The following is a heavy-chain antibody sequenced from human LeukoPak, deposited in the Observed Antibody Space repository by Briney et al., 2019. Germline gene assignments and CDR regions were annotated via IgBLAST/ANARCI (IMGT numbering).Heavy chain of an antibody. D-gene: IGHD3-16*01. CDR2: IQPDGSEQ. J-gene: IGHJ5*02. CDR3: ASQSFARFDP. V-gene: IGHV3-7*01. CDR1: GFSFNTNW. Sequence: GGSLRPSCAASGFSFNTNWMSWVRQAPGKGLEWVGNIQPDGSEQYPVDSVKGRFTISRDNARNSLFLQMNSLRVEDTTVYYCASQSFARFDPWGQGTLVTVSS.